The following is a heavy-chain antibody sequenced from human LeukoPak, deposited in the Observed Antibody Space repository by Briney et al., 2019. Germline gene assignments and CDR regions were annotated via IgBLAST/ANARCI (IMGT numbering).Heavy chain of an antibody. Sequence: GGSLRLSCAASGFTFSSYSMNWVRQAPGKGLEWVSYISSSSSTIYYADSVKGRFTISRDNAKNSLYLQMNSLRAEDTAVYYCARDLLSVVVVTSRDAFDIWGQGTMVTVSS. J-gene: IGHJ3*02. CDR3: ARDLLSVVVVTSRDAFDI. D-gene: IGHD3-22*01. CDR1: GFTFSSYS. V-gene: IGHV3-48*04. CDR2: ISSSSSTI.